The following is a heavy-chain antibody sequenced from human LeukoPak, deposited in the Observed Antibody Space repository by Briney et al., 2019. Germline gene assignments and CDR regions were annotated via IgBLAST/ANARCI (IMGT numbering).Heavy chain of an antibody. CDR3: ARHRIQSYFDY. Sequence: SETLSLTCTVSGGSISSSSYYWGWIRQPPGKGLEWIGSIYYSGSTYYNPSLKSRVTISVDTSKNQFSLKLSSVTAADTAVYYCARHRIQSYFDYWGQGTLVTVSS. J-gene: IGHJ4*02. D-gene: IGHD5-18*01. CDR1: GGSISSSSYY. CDR2: IYYSGST. V-gene: IGHV4-39*01.